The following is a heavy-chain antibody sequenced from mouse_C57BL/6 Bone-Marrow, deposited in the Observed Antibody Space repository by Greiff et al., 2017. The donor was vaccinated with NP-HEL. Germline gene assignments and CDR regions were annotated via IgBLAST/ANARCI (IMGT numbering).Heavy chain of an antibody. V-gene: IGHV2-5*01. CDR3: ASNYYGRGAGFAY. CDR1: GFSLTSYG. D-gene: IGHD1-1*01. CDR2: IWSGGST. J-gene: IGHJ3*01. Sequence: QVQLKESGPGLVQPSQCLSITCTVSGFSLTSYGVHWVRQSPGKGLEWLGVIWSGGSTDYNATFMSRLSITKDNSKSQVFFKMNSLQADDTAIYYCASNYYGRGAGFAYWGQGTLVTVSA.